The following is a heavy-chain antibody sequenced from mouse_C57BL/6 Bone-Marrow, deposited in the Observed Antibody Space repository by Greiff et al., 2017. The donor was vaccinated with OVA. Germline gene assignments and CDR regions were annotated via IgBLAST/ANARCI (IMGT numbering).Heavy chain of an antibody. D-gene: IGHD3-3*01. CDR2: INPSCGTT. J-gene: IGHJ4*01. V-gene: IGHV1-39*01. Sequence: EVQLQESGPELVKPGASVKLSCKASGYSFTDYNMHWVKQSNGKSLEWIGVINPSCGTTRYNQKFKDKATLTVDKSSSTAYMQLNSLTSEDSAVYYCARGWLAMDYWGQGTSVTVSA. CDR3: ARGWLAMDY. CDR1: GYSFTDYN.